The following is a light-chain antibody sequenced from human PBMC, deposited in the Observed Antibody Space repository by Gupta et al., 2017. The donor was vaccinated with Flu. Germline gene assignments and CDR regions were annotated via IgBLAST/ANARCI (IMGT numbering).Light chain of an antibody. Sequence: QSGLTQPASVSGSPGQSITISCTGTSLDIGTYNYVSWYQQHPGKAPKLMIYEVTNRPSGVSNRFSGSKFGNTASLTXSXLQGEDXAHYYCTSFTTSSTWVFGGGTKLT. J-gene: IGLJ3*02. CDR1: SLDIGTYNY. CDR3: TSFTTSSTWV. CDR2: EVT. V-gene: IGLV2-14*03.